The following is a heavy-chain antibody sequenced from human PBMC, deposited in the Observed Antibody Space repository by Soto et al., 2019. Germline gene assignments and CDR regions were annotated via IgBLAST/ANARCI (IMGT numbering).Heavy chain of an antibody. D-gene: IGHD2-8*01. V-gene: IGHV3-11*06. CDR2: ISSSSSYT. CDR3: ASTASMGPLNY. J-gene: IGHJ4*02. Sequence: QVQLVESGGGLVKPGGSLRLSCAASGFTFSDYYMSWIRQAPGKGLEWVSYISSSSSYTNYADSVKGRFTISRDNAKNSLDLQMNSLGAEDTAVYYCASTASMGPLNYWGQGTLVTVSS. CDR1: GFTFSDYY.